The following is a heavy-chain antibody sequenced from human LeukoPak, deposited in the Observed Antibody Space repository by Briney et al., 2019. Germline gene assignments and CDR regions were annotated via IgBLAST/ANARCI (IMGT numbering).Heavy chain of an antibody. CDR2: ISPYNGNT. J-gene: IGHJ6*03. CDR1: GYSFTSYG. D-gene: IGHD6-19*01. CDR3: AREVIALAPRYQDYYLYMDV. V-gene: IGHV1-18*01. Sequence: ASVKVSCEASGYSFTSYGISWVRQAPAQELEWMGWISPYNGNTHYAQSLQDRVTMTTDTSTSTAYMELRSLRFDDTAVYYCAREVIALAPRYQDYYLYMDVWGKGTTVTVSS.